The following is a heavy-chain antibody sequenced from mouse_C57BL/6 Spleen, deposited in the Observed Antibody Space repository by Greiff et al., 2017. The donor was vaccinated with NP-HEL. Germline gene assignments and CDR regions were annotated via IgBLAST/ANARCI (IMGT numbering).Heavy chain of an antibody. J-gene: IGHJ1*03. V-gene: IGHV5-12*01. Sequence: EVQVVESGGGLVQPGGSLKLSRAASGFTFSDYYMYWVRQTPEKRLEWVAYISNGGGSTYYPDTVKGRFTISRDNAKNTLYLQMSRLKSEDTAMYYCARQRGYGSRGWYFDVWGTGTTVTVSS. D-gene: IGHD1-1*01. CDR2: ISNGGGST. CDR3: ARQRGYGSRGWYFDV. CDR1: GFTFSDYY.